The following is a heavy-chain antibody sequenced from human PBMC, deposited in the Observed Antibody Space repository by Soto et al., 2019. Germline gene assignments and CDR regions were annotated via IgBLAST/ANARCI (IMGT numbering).Heavy chain of an antibody. CDR3: ARDKPFSAGY. CDR2: INPSGGGT. D-gene: IGHD3-3*02. V-gene: IGHV1-46*01. CDR1: GYTFLDFY. Sequence: QVQLVQSGTEVKKPGASVKVSCKASGYTFLDFYIHWVRQAPGQGLEWMGFINPSGGGTTYAQQFKGRLTMTRDTSTSTVYMELISLRSEDTAMYYCARDKPFSAGYWGQGTLVT. J-gene: IGHJ4*02.